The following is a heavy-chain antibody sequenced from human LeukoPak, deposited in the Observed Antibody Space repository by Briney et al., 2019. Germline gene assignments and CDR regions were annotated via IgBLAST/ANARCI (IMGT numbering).Heavy chain of an antibody. D-gene: IGHD5/OR15-5a*01. J-gene: IGHJ2*01. Sequence: GGSLRLSCAASGFTVSSNYMSWVRQAPGKGLEWVSVIFGGGSASYADSVKGRFTISRDNSKNTVYLQMNSLRVEDTAVYYCASRSNVYSSWYFDLWGRGTLVTVSS. V-gene: IGHV3-66*01. CDR3: ASRSNVYSSWYFDL. CDR1: GFTVSSNY. CDR2: IFGGGSA.